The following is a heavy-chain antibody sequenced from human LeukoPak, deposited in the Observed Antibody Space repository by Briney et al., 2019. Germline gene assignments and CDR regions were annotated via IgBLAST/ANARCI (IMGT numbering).Heavy chain of an antibody. CDR3: AELGITMIGGF. D-gene: IGHD3-10*02. CDR1: GFTFTTYW. J-gene: IGHJ6*04. Sequence: GGPLRLPCAASGFTFTTYWMNWVRQAPGKGLVWVANIKQDGSETHYVDSVKGRFTISRDNAKNSLYLQMNSLRAEDTAVYYCAELGITMIGGFWGKGTTVTISS. CDR2: IKQDGSET. V-gene: IGHV3-7*01.